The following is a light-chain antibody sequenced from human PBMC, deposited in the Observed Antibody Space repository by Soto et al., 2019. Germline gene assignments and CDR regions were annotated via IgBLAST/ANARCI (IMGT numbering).Light chain of an antibody. CDR1: SSDVGGYQY. J-gene: IGLJ1*01. Sequence: QSVLTQPPSASGSLGQSVTISCTGTSSDVGGYQYVSWYQQYPGKAPKLMIYAVNKRRSGVPDRFSGARTGNTASLRVSGLQAEDEAEYYCSSYAGSNNYVFGTGTKDTVL. CDR2: AVN. CDR3: SSYAGSNNYV. V-gene: IGLV2-8*01.